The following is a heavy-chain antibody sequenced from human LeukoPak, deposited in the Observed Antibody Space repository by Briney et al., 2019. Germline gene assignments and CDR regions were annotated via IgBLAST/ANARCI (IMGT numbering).Heavy chain of an antibody. CDR2: LRPVFGPI. CDR1: GVTFSSYA. Sequence: ASVKVSCKASGVTFSSYAISWVRQAPGQGLEWIGGLRPVFGPINSAQKFQDRVTLTKDDSTTTAYMELSSLRSEDTAVYYCASSWLDPNYYYYYGMDVWGQGTTVTVSS. J-gene: IGHJ6*02. CDR3: ASSWLDPNYYYYYGMDV. D-gene: IGHD6-13*01. V-gene: IGHV1-69*05.